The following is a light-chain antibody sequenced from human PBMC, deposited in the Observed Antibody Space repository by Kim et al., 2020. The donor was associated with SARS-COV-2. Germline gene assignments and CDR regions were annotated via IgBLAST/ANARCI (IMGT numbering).Light chain of an antibody. J-gene: IGKJ2*01. V-gene: IGKV3-11*01. CDR1: QSVSSY. CDR3: QQHSNWLYT. Sequence: EIVLTQSPATLSLSPGERATLSCRASQSVSSYLAWYQQKPGQAPRLLIYDASNRATGIPARFSGSGSGTDFTLTISSLEPEDFAVYYCQQHSNWLYTLGQGTKLEI. CDR2: DAS.